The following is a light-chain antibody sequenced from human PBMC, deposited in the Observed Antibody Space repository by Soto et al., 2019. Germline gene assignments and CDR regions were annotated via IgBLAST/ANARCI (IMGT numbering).Light chain of an antibody. CDR1: SSDLGAYNY. CDR3: SSRSTISTRV. CDR2: DVT. Sequence: QSALTQPASVSGSPGQSITISCTGTSSDLGAYNYVSWYQHHPGKAPKLVIYDVTNRPSGVSNRFSGSQSGSTASLTISGLQPEDEADYYCSSRSTISTRVFGGGTKVTVL. V-gene: IGLV2-14*03. J-gene: IGLJ3*02.